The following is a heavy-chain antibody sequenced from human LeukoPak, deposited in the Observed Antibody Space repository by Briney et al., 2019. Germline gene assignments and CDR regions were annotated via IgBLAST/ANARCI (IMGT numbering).Heavy chain of an antibody. D-gene: IGHD3-16*01. V-gene: IGHV3-23*01. CDR2: IGANGNNI. CDR1: GFTFSAYA. J-gene: IGHJ4*02. CDR3: VKETIVRAAYFDS. Sequence: TGGSLRLSCAASGFTFSAYAMSWVRQAPGKGLEWVAAIGANGNNIFYRDSVRGRFTISRDNSKNTLYLQMSRLGADDTALYYCVKETIVRAAYFDSWGQETLVPVSS.